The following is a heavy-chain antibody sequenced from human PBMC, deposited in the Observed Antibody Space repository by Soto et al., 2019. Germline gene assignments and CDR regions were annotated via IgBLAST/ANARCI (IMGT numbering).Heavy chain of an antibody. CDR1: GFTFSDYW. V-gene: IGHV3-74*01. Sequence: VQMVESGGGLVQPGGSLRLSCEASGFTFSDYWMHWVRQVPGKELMWVSRIDTDGSITNYADYVQGRFTISRDNAKNTLYLQMNSLRAEDTAVYYCVSGLHYYDSPDFWGQGTLVTVSS. D-gene: IGHD3-3*01. CDR3: VSGLHYYDSPDF. CDR2: IDTDGSIT. J-gene: IGHJ4*02.